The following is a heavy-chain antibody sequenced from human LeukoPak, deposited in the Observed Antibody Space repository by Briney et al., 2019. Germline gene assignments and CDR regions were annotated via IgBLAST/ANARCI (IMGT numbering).Heavy chain of an antibody. CDR2: ISGSGGST. CDR3: ASGKRLYYFDY. Sequence: GGSLRLSCAASGFTFSSYAMSWVRQAPGKGLEWVSAISGSGGSTYYADSVKGRFTISRDNSKNTLYLQMNSLRAEGTAVYYCASGKRLYYFDYWGQGTLVTVSS. D-gene: IGHD1-14*01. CDR1: GFTFSSYA. J-gene: IGHJ4*02. V-gene: IGHV3-23*01.